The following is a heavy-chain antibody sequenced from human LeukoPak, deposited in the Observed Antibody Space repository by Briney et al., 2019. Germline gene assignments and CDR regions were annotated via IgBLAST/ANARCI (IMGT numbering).Heavy chain of an antibody. V-gene: IGHV6-1*01. D-gene: IGHD3-16*01. CDR2: TYYRSKGYT. Sequence: SQTLSLTCAISGDSVSSNSAAWNWIRQSPSRGLEWLGRTYYRSKGYTYYAVSVKGRITINSDTSKNQFSLQLNSVTPEGTAVYYCARGWGGNIDQWGQGTLVTVSS. CDR1: GDSVSSNSAA. CDR3: ARGWGGNIDQ. J-gene: IGHJ5*02.